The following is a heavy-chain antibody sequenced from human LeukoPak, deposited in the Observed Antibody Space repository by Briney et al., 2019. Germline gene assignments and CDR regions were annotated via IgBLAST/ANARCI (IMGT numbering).Heavy chain of an antibody. Sequence: GGSLRLSCAASGFTFSSYSMNWVRQAPGEGLEWVSYISSSSSTIYYADSVKGRFTISRDNAKNSLYLQMNSLRAEDTAVYYCARDQGDSSGYYYTWGQGTLVTVSS. CDR1: GFTFSSYS. J-gene: IGHJ5*02. CDR2: ISSSSSTI. V-gene: IGHV3-48*04. CDR3: ARDQGDSSGYYYT. D-gene: IGHD3-22*01.